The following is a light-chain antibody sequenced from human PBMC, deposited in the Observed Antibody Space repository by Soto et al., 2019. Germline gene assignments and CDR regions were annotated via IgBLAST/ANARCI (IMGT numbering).Light chain of an antibody. CDR2: GAS. CDR3: QQYDSWPLT. CDR1: QSVSNN. J-gene: IGKJ4*01. Sequence: EIVLTQSPGTLSLSPGERATLSCRASQSVSNNYLAWYQQRPGQAPRLLIYGASTRATDIPARFSGTGSGTEFTLTISSLQSEDLAVYHCQQYDSWPLTFGGGTKVDIK. V-gene: IGKV3D-15*01.